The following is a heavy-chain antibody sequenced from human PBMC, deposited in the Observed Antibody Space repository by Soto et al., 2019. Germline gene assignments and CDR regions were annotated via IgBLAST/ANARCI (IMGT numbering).Heavy chain of an antibody. CDR2: ITPYNGNA. D-gene: IGHD1-26*01. Sequence: QVHLVQSGAVVENPGASVKVSCKASGYTFTNFGINWVRQAPGQGLEGMGLITPYNGNANYPQKHKYSITLTPDSSTNTAYLELRSLRSDDSAVYFCARARMFSGAHHDSWGQGTRVTVSS. CDR3: ARARMFSGAHHDS. J-gene: IGHJ4*02. CDR1: GYTFTNFG. V-gene: IGHV1-18*04.